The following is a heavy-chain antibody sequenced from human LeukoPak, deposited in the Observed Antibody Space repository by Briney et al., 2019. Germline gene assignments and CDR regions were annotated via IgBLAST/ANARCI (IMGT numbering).Heavy chain of an antibody. CDR1: GYTFTSYG. CDR3: ARGAEYSSSSPDAPMVGYFDL. D-gene: IGHD6-6*01. J-gene: IGHJ2*01. V-gene: IGHV1-18*01. CDR2: ISAYNGNT. Sequence: ASVKVSCKASGYTFTSYGISWVRQAPGQGLEWMGWISAYNGNTNYAQKLQGRVTMTTDTSTSTAYVELRSLRSDDTAVYYCARGAEYSSSSPDAPMVGYFDLWGRGTLVTVSS.